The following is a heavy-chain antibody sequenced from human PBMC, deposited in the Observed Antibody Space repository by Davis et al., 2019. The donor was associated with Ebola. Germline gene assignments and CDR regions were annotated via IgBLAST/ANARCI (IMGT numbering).Heavy chain of an antibody. CDR1: GGSVNSGSYY. CDR2: VYYSGTT. J-gene: IGHJ3*02. CDR3: ARDSDAFDI. Sequence: SETLSLTCTVSGGSVNSGSYYWSWIRQTPGKGLEWIGYVYYSGTTKYNPSLKSRVTISLDTSKNQFSLKLTSVTAADTAVYYCARDSDAFDIWGQGTMVTVSS. V-gene: IGHV4-61*01.